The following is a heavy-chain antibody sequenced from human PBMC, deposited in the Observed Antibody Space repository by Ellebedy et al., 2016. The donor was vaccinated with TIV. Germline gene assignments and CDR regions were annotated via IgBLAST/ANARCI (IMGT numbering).Heavy chain of an antibody. D-gene: IGHD4-11*01. CDR1: GGSFSGYY. Sequence: MPSETLSLTCAVYGGSFSGYYWTWIRQPPGKGLEWIGEIHHSGSTFYNPSLKSRVTVSVDTSENHFSLKLTSANAADTAMYYWARAKETTSCDYWGQGTLVTVSS. CDR2: IHHSGST. J-gene: IGHJ4*02. CDR3: ARAKETTSCDY. V-gene: IGHV4-34*01.